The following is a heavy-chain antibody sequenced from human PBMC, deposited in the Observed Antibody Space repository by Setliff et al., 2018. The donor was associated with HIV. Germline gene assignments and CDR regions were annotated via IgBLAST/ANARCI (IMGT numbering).Heavy chain of an antibody. CDR3: ARTDYGGNSGGNYFDY. D-gene: IGHD4-17*01. CDR1: GYTFTTYD. CDR2: ISPYNGHT. Sequence: ASVKVSCKASGYTFTTYDITWVRQAPGQGLEWLGWISPYNGHTNFAQKFQGRVTMTTDTATSTAYMEVRSLRSDDTAVYYCARTDYGGNSGGNYFDYWGQGSRVTSPQ. J-gene: IGHJ4*02. V-gene: IGHV1-18*01.